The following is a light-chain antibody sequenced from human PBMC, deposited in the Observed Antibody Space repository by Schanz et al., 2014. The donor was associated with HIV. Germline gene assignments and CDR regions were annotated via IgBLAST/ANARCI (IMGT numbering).Light chain of an antibody. CDR1: SSDVGGYNY. CDR2: DVS. J-gene: IGLJ3*02. V-gene: IGLV2-14*01. Sequence: QSALTQPASVSGSPGQSITISCTGTSSDVGGYNYVSWYQLHPGKAPKLMIYDVSNRPSGVSNRFSGSKSGNTASLTISGLQAEDEADYYCCSYAGSYFFWVFGGGTKLTVL. CDR3: CSYAGSYFFWV.